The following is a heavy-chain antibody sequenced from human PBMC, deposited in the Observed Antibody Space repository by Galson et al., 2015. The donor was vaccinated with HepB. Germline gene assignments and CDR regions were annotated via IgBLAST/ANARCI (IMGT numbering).Heavy chain of an antibody. V-gene: IGHV1-69*13. J-gene: IGHJ3*02. CDR2: IIPIFGTA. D-gene: IGHD3-10*01. CDR3: AREDGAGNHFRAFDI. Sequence: SVKVSCKASGGTFSSYAISWVRQAPGQGLEWMGGIIPIFGTANYAQKFQGRVTITADESTSTAYMKLNSLRSEDTAVYYCAREDGAGNHFRAFDIWGQGTMVTVSS. CDR1: GGTFSSYA.